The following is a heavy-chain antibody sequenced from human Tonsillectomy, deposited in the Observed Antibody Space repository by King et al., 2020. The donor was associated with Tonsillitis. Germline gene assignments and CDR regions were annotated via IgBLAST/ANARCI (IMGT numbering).Heavy chain of an antibody. J-gene: IGHJ2*01. D-gene: IGHD3-10*01. Sequence: QLVQSGGGVVQPGRSLRLSCATSGFTFSNYGMHWVRQAPGKGLDWVALIAYDASYENYADSVKGRFAISRDNSKNTLYLEMNSLRVEDTAVYYCAKDVIGLSDWYFDLWGRGTLVTVSS. V-gene: IGHV3-30*18. CDR1: GFTFSNYG. CDR2: IAYDASYE. CDR3: AKDVIGLSDWYFDL.